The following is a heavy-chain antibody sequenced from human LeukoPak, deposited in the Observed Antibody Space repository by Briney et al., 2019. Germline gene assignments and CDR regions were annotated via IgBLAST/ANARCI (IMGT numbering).Heavy chain of an antibody. V-gene: IGHV1-24*01. CDR2: FDPEDGET. CDR1: GYTLTELS. J-gene: IGHJ3*02. D-gene: IGHD1-1*01. CDR3: ARSLYGLNDGQLERLGAGDAFDI. Sequence: GASVKVSCKVSGYTLTELSMHWVRQAPGKGLEWMGGFDPEDGETIYAQKFQGRVTMTEDTSTDTAYMELSSLRSEDTAVYYCARSLYGLNDGQLERLGAGDAFDIWGQGTMVTVSS.